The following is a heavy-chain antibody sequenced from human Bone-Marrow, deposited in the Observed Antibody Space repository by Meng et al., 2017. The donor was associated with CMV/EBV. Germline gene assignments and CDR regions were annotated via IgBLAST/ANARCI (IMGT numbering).Heavy chain of an antibody. Sequence: GGSLRLSCAASGFTFDDYAMHWVRQAPGKGLEWVSGISWNSGSIGYADSVKGRFTISRDNAKNSLYLQMNSLRAEDTALYYCARGGIAAAGTHYYGMDVWGEGTTVTVSS. J-gene: IGHJ6*04. V-gene: IGHV3-9*01. CDR2: ISWNSGSI. CDR1: GFTFDDYA. D-gene: IGHD6-13*01. CDR3: ARGGIAAAGTHYYGMDV.